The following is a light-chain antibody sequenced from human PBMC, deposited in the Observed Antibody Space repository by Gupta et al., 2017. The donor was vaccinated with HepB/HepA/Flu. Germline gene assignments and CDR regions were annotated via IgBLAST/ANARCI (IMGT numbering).Light chain of an antibody. CDR2: DVN. CDR1: SSDIGGYNF. CDR3: SSYTGSDSVFV. Sequence: QSVLTQPASVSGSLGQSITVSCTGTSSDIGGYNFVSWYRQLPGTAPKIVIFDVNNRPSGVSDRFSRSKSGNTASLTISGLQAEDEADYYCSSYTGSDSVFVFGTGTKVTV. V-gene: IGLV2-14*03. J-gene: IGLJ1*01.